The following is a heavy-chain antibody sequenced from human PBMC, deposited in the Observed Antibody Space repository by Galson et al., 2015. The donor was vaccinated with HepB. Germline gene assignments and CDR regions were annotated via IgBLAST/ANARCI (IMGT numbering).Heavy chain of an antibody. J-gene: IGHJ5*02. V-gene: IGHV4-61*08. CDR1: GGSVSRGDYY. CDR2: FHHSRSS. CDR3: ARGPRGTGSYYGPDRFDP. D-gene: IGHD1-26*01. Sequence: SETLSLTCTVSGGSVSRGDYYWTWIRQPPGKPLEWIGDFHHSRSSNYGPSLKSRVTISGDTSKNQFHLMLSSVTSADTGLYYCARGPRGTGSYYGPDRFDPWGQGTLVTVAS.